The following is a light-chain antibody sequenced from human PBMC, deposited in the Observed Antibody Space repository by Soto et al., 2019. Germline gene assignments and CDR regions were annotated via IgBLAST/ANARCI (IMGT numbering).Light chain of an antibody. J-gene: IGLJ2*01. CDR1: SSDVGTYKY. Sequence: QSALTQPASVSGSPGQSITISCTGTSSDVGTYKYVSWYQQLPGKAPKLMIYEVSNRPSGVSNRFSGSKSGNTASLTISELQAEDEADYDCSSYTSRSTPVFGGGTKLTVL. CDR3: SSYTSRSTPV. CDR2: EVS. V-gene: IGLV2-14*01.